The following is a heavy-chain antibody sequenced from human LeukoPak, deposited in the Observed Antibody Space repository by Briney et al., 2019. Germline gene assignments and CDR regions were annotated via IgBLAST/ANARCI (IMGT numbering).Heavy chain of an antibody. Sequence: ASVKVSCKASGYTFTAYYMHWVRQAPGQGLEWMGWINPNHGDTNYAQKFQDRVSMTRDTSISTAYMHLSRLRSADTAVYYCAGSPHILTGENFDYWGQGTLHTVSS. CDR3: AGSPHILTGENFDY. D-gene: IGHD3-9*01. J-gene: IGHJ4*02. CDR2: INPNHGDT. V-gene: IGHV1-2*02. CDR1: GYTFTAYY.